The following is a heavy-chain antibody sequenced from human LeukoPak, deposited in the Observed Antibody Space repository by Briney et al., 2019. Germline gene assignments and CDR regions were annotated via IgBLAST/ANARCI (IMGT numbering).Heavy chain of an antibody. CDR3: AGYRSSWYFDY. D-gene: IGHD6-13*01. V-gene: IGHV4-59*01. J-gene: IGHJ4*02. Sequence: PSETLSLTCTVSGGSISSYYWSWIRQPPGKGLEWIGYIYYSGSTNYNPSLKSRVTISVGTSKNQFSLKLSSVTAADTAVYYCAGYRSSWYFDYWGQGTLVTVSS. CDR2: IYYSGST. CDR1: GGSISSYY.